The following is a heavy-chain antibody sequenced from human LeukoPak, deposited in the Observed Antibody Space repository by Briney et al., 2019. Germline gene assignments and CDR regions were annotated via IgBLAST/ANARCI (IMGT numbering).Heavy chain of an antibody. V-gene: IGHV4-61*08. Sequence: SETLSLTCTVSGGSISSGGYYWSWIRQHPGKGLEWIGYIYYSGSTNYNPSLKSRVTISVDTSKNQFSLKLSSVTAADTAVYYCARDGTPWYDSSGYFLAGYYYGMDVWGQGTTVTVSS. CDR2: IYYSGST. D-gene: IGHD3-22*01. CDR3: ARDGTPWYDSSGYFLAGYYYGMDV. J-gene: IGHJ6*02. CDR1: GGSISSGGYY.